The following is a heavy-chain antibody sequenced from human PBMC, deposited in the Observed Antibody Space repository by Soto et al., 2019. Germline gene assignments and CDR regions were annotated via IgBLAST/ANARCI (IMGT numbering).Heavy chain of an antibody. CDR3: ARDMSSSWYNWFDP. V-gene: IGHV4-59*01. CDR2: IYYSGST. Sequence: TLSLTCAVYGGSFSGYYWSWIRQPPGKGLEWIGYIYYSGSTNYNPSLKSRVTISVDTSKNQFSLKLSSVTAADTAVYYCARDMSSSWYNWFDPWGQGTLVTVSS. CDR1: GGSFSGYY. J-gene: IGHJ5*02. D-gene: IGHD6-13*01.